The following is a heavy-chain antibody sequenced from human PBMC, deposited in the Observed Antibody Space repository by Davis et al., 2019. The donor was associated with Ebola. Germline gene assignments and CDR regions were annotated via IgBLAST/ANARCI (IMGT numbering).Heavy chain of an antibody. D-gene: IGHD3-22*01. Sequence: MPSETLSLTCAVSGGFVSSGGYSWSWIRQPPGKGLEWIGSIYYSGSTYYNPSLKSRVTISVDTSKNQFSLKLSSVTAADTAVYYCASQRTYYYDSSGYYLRRTFDYWGQGTLVTVSS. CDR1: GGFVSSGGYS. CDR3: ASQRTYYYDSSGYYLRRTFDY. CDR2: IYYSGST. J-gene: IGHJ4*02. V-gene: IGHV4-39*01.